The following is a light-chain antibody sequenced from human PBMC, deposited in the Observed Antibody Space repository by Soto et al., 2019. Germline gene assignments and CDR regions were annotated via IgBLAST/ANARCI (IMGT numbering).Light chain of an antibody. J-gene: IGKJ1*01. CDR1: QSVSSNY. CDR2: GAS. V-gene: IGKV3-20*01. CDR3: QQYGRSPRT. Sequence: EIVLTQSPGTLSLSPGERATLSCRASQSVSSNYLAWYQQKPGQAPRLLMPGASSRATGIPDRFSGSGSGTDFALTISRLEPEDFAVYYCQQYGRSPRTFGQGTKVEIK.